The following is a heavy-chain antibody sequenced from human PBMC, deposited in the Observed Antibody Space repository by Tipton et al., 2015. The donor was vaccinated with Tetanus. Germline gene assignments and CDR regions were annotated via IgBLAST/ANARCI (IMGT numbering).Heavy chain of an antibody. D-gene: IGHD3-3*01. Sequence: TLSLTCTVSGGSISTYYWNWIRQSPGKGLEWIGYIDYFGTTKYNPSLKSRVAMSVDTSKNQLSLKLSSVTSADTAVYYCARTSGYLYSSYWGQGTLVTVSS. CDR2: IDYFGTT. CDR1: GGSISTYY. V-gene: IGHV4-59*01. J-gene: IGHJ1*01. CDR3: ARTSGYLYSSY.